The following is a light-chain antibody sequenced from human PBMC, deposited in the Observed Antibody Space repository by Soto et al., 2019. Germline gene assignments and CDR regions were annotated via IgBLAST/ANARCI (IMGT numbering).Light chain of an antibody. CDR2: GAS. J-gene: IGKJ5*01. CDR3: QQRNNWPPIT. CDR1: QSVRSN. V-gene: IGKV3-15*01. Sequence: EIVMTQSPATLSVSPGERATLSCRASQSVRSNLAWYQQKPGQAPRLLIYGASTRATGIPARFSGSGSGTEFTLTISSLQSEDFAVYYCQQRNNWPPITFGQGTRLEIK.